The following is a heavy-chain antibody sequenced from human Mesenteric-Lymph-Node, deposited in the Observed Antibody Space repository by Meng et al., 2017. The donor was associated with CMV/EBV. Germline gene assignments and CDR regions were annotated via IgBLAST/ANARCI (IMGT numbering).Heavy chain of an antibody. CDR3: ARERFLEWFPLRYYYYGMDV. D-gene: IGHD3-3*01. J-gene: IGHJ6*02. Sequence: ASVQVSCKASGYTFTSYGISWVRQAPGQGLEWMGWISAYNGNTNYAQKLQGRVTMTTDTSTSTAYMELRSLRSDDTAVYYCARERFLEWFPLRYYYYGMDVWGQGTTVTVSS. CDR1: GYTFTSYG. CDR2: ISAYNGNT. V-gene: IGHV1-18*01.